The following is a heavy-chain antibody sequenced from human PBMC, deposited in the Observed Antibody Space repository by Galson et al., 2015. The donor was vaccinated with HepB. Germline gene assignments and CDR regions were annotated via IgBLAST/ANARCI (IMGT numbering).Heavy chain of an antibody. V-gene: IGHV4-39*01. CDR1: GGSISSSSYY. CDR2: IYYSGST. CDR3: ATLRRGGFDY. D-gene: IGHD3-10*01. J-gene: IGHJ4*02. Sequence: ETLSLTCTVSGGSISSSSYYWGWIRQPPGKGLEWIGSIYYSGSTYYNPSLKSRVTISVDTSKNQFSLKLSSVTAADTAVYYCATLRRGGFDYWGQGTLVTVSS.